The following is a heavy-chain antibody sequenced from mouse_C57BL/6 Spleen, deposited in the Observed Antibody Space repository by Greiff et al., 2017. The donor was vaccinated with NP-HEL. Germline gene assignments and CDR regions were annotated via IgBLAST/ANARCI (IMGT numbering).Heavy chain of an antibody. V-gene: IGHV1-77*01. Sequence: VQLQQSGAELVKPGASVKISCKASGYTFTDYYINWVKQRPGQGLEWIGKLGPGSGSTYYNEKFKGKATLTADKSSSTAYMQLSSLTSEDSAVYFCARLPSFDYWGQGTTLTVSS. D-gene: IGHD5-5*01. CDR1: GYTFTDYY. CDR3: ARLPSFDY. CDR2: LGPGSGST. J-gene: IGHJ2*01.